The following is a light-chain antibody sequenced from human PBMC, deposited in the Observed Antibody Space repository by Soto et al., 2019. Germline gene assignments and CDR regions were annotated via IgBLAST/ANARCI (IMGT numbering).Light chain of an antibody. V-gene: IGLV1-44*01. CDR3: ATWDDNLYGPV. J-gene: IGLJ3*02. CDR2: ANH. CDR1: NSNIGSYS. Sequence: QSVLTQAPSASGTPGQTVTISCSGNNSNIGSYSLTWYRQVPGTAPKLIIFANHLRPSGVPDRFSGSKSGTSASLAISALQSEDEADYYCATWDDNLYGPVFGRGTKLTVL.